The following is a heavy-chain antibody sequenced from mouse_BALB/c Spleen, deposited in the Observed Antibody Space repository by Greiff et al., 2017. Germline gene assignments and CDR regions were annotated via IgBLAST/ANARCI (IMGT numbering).Heavy chain of an antibody. CDR2: IDPANGNT. J-gene: IGHJ1*01. Sequence: EVQLVESGAELVKPGASVKLSCTASGFNIKDTYMHWVKQRPEQGLEWIGRIDPANGNTKYDPKFQGKATITADTSSNTAYLQLSSLTSEDTAVYYCASSHYYGSDVWGAGTTVTVSS. D-gene: IGHD1-2*01. V-gene: IGHV14-3*02. CDR1: GFNIKDTY. CDR3: ASSHYYGSDV.